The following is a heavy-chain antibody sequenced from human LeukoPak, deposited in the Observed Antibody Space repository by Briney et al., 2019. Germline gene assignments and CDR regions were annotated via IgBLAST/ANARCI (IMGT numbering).Heavy chain of an antibody. Sequence: PGGSLRLSCEASGFDFSDYFMTWIRRAPGKGLEWVSYIGVDGSPIYSGESMKGRFIISRDNAKNSLFLQMKSMRVDDTAVYYCARHGEKRYIWFDLWGQGTLVTVSS. CDR3: ARHGEKRYIWFDL. CDR1: GFDFSDYF. D-gene: IGHD3-9*01. J-gene: IGHJ5*02. V-gene: IGHV3-11*01. CDR2: IGVDGSPI.